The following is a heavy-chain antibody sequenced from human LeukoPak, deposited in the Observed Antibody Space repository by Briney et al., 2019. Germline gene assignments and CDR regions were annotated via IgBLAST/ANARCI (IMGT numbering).Heavy chain of an antibody. CDR2: INDSGGA. CDR3: AQIAVAGAVSFDY. D-gene: IGHD6-19*01. CDR1: GGSFSAYY. Sequence: SETLSLTCAVYGGSFSAYYWNFIRQPPGKGPEWIGEINDSGGANYNPSLESRVTMSVDTSKTQFSLKLSSVTAADTAVYYCAQIAVAGAVSFDYWGQGILVTVSS. J-gene: IGHJ4*02. V-gene: IGHV4-34*01.